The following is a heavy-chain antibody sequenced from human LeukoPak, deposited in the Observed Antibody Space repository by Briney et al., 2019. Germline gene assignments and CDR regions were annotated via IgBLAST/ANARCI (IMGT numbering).Heavy chain of an antibody. J-gene: IGHJ4*02. V-gene: IGHV4-4*07. D-gene: IGHD6-19*01. Sequence: PSETLSLTCAVSGGSISSYYWSWIRQPAGKGLEWIGRIYTSGSTNYNPSLKSRVTISVDTSKNQFSLKLSSVTAADTAVYYCAGSIAVAGHYYFDYWGQGTLVTVSS. CDR1: GGSISSYY. CDR3: AGSIAVAGHYYFDY. CDR2: IYTSGST.